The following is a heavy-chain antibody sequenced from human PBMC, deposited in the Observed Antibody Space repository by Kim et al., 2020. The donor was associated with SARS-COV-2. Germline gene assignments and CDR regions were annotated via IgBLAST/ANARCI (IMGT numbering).Heavy chain of an antibody. CDR2: IYYSGST. Sequence: SETLSLTCTVSGGSISSSSYYWGWIRQPPGKGLEWIGSIYYSGSTYYNPSLKSRVTISVDTSKNQFSLKLSSVTAADTAVYYCARHLATPNSGDYWGQGTLVTVSS. D-gene: IGHD5-12*01. CDR1: GGSISSSSYY. CDR3: ARHLATPNSGDY. V-gene: IGHV4-39*01. J-gene: IGHJ4*02.